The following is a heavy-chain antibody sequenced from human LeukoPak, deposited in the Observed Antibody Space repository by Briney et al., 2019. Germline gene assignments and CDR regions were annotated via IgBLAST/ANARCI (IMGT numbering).Heavy chain of an antibody. V-gene: IGHV3-23*01. J-gene: IGHJ4*02. CDR1: GFTFSSNA. D-gene: IGHD2-21*02. Sequence: GGSLRLSCAASGFTFSSNAMSWVRQAPGKGLEWVLAISGSGGSTYYADSVKGRFTISRDNSKNTLYLQMNSLGAEDTAVYYCASVVVTAPDYWGQGTLVTVSS. CDR3: ASVVVTAPDY. CDR2: ISGSGGST.